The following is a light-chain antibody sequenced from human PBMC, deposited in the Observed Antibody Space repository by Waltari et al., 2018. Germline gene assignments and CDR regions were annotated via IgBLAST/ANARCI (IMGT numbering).Light chain of an antibody. CDR2: DAS. Sequence: EIVLTQSPATLSLSPGERVTLSCRASQSVNRALAWYQQKPGQAPRLLIYDASNRAPGIPARFSGSGSGTDFTLTIRSLEAEDFGVYYCQLRSNWRITFGQGTRLEIK. V-gene: IGKV3-11*01. CDR1: QSVNRA. CDR3: QLRSNWRIT. J-gene: IGKJ5*01.